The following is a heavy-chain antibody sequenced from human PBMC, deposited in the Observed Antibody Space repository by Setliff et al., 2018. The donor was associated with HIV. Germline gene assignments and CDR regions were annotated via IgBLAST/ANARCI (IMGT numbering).Heavy chain of an antibody. Sequence: PSETLSLTCTVSGGSISSSSYYWGWIRQPPGKGLEWIGTIYYSGSTYYNTSLKSRVTISVDTSKNQFSLKLSSVTAADTAVYYCASSTTVVTPFFDYWGQGTLVTVSS. CDR2: IYYSGST. J-gene: IGHJ4*02. D-gene: IGHD4-17*01. CDR1: GGSISSSSYY. CDR3: ASSTTVVTPFFDY. V-gene: IGHV4-39*07.